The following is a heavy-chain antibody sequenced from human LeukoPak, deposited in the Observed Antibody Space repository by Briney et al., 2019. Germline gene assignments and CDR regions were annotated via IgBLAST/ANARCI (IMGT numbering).Heavy chain of an antibody. Sequence: GGSLRLSCAASGFTFRSYSMNGVRQAPGKGLEWVSYISSSSSTIYYADSVKGRFTISRDNAKNSLYLQMNSLTDEDTAVYYCARVRAVTTFRDAFDIWGQGTMVTVSS. J-gene: IGHJ3*02. CDR2: ISSSSSTI. D-gene: IGHD4-17*01. CDR3: ARVRAVTTFRDAFDI. CDR1: GFTFRSYS. V-gene: IGHV3-48*02.